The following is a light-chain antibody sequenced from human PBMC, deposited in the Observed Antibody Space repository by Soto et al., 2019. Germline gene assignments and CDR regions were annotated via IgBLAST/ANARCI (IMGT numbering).Light chain of an antibody. CDR2: EVS. V-gene: IGLV2-14*01. CDR1: SSDVGGYHY. Sequence: SALTQPASVSGSPGQSITISCTGTSSDVGGYHYVSWYQQHPGKAPKLMIYEVSNRPSGISNRFSGSKSGNTASLTISGLRAEDEADYYCRSYTSSSTLVFGTGTKLTVL. CDR3: RSYTSSSTLV. J-gene: IGLJ1*01.